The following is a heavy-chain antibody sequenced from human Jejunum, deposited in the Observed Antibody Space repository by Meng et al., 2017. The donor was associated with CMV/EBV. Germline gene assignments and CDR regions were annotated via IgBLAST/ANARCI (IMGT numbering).Heavy chain of an antibody. J-gene: IGHJ5*02. CDR1: VSNKSVS. CDR3: ARVEWEVIRYWFDP. CDR2: TYYRSKWYD. Sequence: VSNKSVSWNWLRQSPSRGLEWLGRTYYRSKWYDDYAVSVKSRITIIPDTSKNQFSLQLNSVTPEDTAVYYCARVEWEVIRYWFDPWGQGTRVTVSS. V-gene: IGHV6-1*01. D-gene: IGHD1-26*01.